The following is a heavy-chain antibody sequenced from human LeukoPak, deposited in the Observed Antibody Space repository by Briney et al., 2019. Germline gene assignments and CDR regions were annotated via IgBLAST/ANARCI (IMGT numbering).Heavy chain of an antibody. CDR3: AREFESSARLDS. D-gene: IGHD3-9*01. Sequence: PGGSLRVSCAGSGSTFTRHSILWVRQAPGKGLEWISYISSGSYTIYYADSVKGRFTVSRYNAKTSLYVQMHSLIVEDTAVYFGAREFESSARLDSWGQGALVTVSS. CDR1: GSTFTRHS. V-gene: IGHV3-48*01. J-gene: IGHJ4*02. CDR2: ISSGSYTI.